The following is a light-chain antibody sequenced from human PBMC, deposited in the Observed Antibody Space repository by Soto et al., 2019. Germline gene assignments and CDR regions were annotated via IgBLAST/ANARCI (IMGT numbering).Light chain of an antibody. J-gene: IGKJ1*01. CDR3: QQFGNSPWT. V-gene: IGKV3-20*01. Sequence: EIVLTQSPGTLSLSPEERATLSCRASQSVSSSYLAWYQQKPGQAPSLLIYGASRRATGIPDRFSGSGSGTDFTLTISRLETEDFAVYYCQQFGNSPWTFGQGTKV. CDR2: GAS. CDR1: QSVSSSY.